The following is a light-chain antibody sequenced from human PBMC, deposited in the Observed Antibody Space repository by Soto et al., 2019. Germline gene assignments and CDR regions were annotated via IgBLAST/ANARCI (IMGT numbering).Light chain of an antibody. J-gene: IGKJ1*01. CDR1: QSVSSSY. V-gene: IGKV3-20*01. Sequence: EIVLTQSPGTLSLSPGERATLSCRASQSVSSSYLAWYQQKPGQAPRLLIYGASSRATGIPDRFSGSGSGTDFTLTISRLEPEDFAVSYCQQYGSSPGTFGQGTTVDTK. CDR2: GAS. CDR3: QQYGSSPGT.